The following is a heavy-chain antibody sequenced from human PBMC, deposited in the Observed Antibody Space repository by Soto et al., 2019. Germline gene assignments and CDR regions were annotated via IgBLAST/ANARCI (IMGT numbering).Heavy chain of an antibody. D-gene: IGHD1-20*01. CDR1: GYTFSSYG. CDR3: AREASITGTPEY. V-gene: IGHV1-18*01. CDR2: ISGYNGNT. Sequence: QVQLVQSGAEVKKPGASMKVSCKASGYTFSSYGISWVRQAPGQGLEWMGWISGYNGNTKFAQKLQGRLTMTTDTSTSTADMELRSLRSDDTAVYYCAREASITGTPEYWGQGTLVTVSS. J-gene: IGHJ4*02.